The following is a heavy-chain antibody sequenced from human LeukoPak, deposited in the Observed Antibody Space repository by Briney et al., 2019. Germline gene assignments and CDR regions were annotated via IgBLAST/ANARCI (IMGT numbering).Heavy chain of an antibody. CDR2: IYSGGST. Sequence: GGSLRLSCAASGFTVSSNYMSWVRQAPGKGLEWVSVIYSGGSTYYADSVKGRFTISRDNSKNTLYLQMNSLRAEDTAVYYCASTLQGDLTYYYDSSGFDYWGQGTLVTVSS. J-gene: IGHJ4*02. V-gene: IGHV3-53*01. CDR3: ASTLQGDLTYYYDSSGFDY. D-gene: IGHD3-22*01. CDR1: GFTVSSNY.